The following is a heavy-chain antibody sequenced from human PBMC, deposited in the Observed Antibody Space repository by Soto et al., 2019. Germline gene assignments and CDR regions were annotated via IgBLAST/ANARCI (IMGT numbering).Heavy chain of an antibody. V-gene: IGHV3-30*18. Sequence: ESGGGVVQPGRSLRLSCAASGFTFSSYGMHWVRQAPGKGLEWVAVISYDGSNKYYADSVKGRFTISRDNSKNTLYLQMNSLRAGDTAVYYCAKAQPDYATVTTAISYWGQGTLVTVSS. CDR2: ISYDGSNK. D-gene: IGHD4-17*01. J-gene: IGHJ4*02. CDR3: AKAQPDYATVTTAISY. CDR1: GFTFSSYG.